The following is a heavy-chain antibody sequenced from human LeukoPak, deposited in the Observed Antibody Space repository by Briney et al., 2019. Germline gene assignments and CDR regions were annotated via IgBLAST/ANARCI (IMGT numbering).Heavy chain of an antibody. J-gene: IGHJ5*02. CDR2: IMPLFGTA. V-gene: IGHV1-69*05. CDR3: ARDVHGDYGSGWFDP. D-gene: IGHD4-17*01. Sequence: SVKVSCKTSGGTFNNSAISWVRQAPVQGLEWLGGIMPLFGTAGYAQEFQGRVTITKDESTRTVYLELTSLTSDDTAVYYCARDVHGDYGSGWFDPWGQGTLVSVSS. CDR1: GGTFNNSA.